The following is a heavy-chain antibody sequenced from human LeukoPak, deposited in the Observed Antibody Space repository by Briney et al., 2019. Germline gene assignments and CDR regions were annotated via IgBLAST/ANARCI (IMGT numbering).Heavy chain of an antibody. CDR3: ARPNITSYYDSRGYDAFDV. V-gene: IGHV5-51*01. J-gene: IGHJ3*01. Sequence: GESLKISCKGSGYRLNAYWIAWVRQMPGKGLEWMGIIYPDYSDTRYSPSFQGQVTISADKSVRTAYLQWSSLKASDTAMYYCARPNITSYYDSRGYDAFDVWGQGTMVTVSS. D-gene: IGHD3-22*01. CDR2: IYPDYSDT. CDR1: GYRLNAYW.